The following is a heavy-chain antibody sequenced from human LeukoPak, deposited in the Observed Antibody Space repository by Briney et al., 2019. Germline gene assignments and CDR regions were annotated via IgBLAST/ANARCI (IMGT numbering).Heavy chain of an antibody. CDR1: GFTFSSYA. V-gene: IGHV3-23*01. D-gene: IGHD3-10*01. Sequence: GGSLRLSCAASGFTFSSYAMSWVRQAPGKGLEWVSAISGSGGSTYYADSVKGRFTISRDNSKNTLYLQMNSLRAEGTAVYYCATYGSGSSWFDPWGQGTLVTVSS. CDR3: ATYGSGSSWFDP. J-gene: IGHJ5*02. CDR2: ISGSGGST.